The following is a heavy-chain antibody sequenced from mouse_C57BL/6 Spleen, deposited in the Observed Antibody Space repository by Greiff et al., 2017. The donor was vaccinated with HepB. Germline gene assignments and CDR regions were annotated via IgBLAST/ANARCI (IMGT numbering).Heavy chain of an antibody. V-gene: IGHV1-82*01. CDR1: GYAFSSSW. CDR2: IYPGDGDT. CDR3: AHYDYDWYFDV. J-gene: IGHJ1*03. Sequence: VQLQQSGPELVKPGASVKISCKASGYAFSSSWMNWVKQRPGKGLEWIGRIYPGDGDTNYNGKFKGKATLTADKSSSTAYMQLSSLTSEDSVVYFCAHYDYDWYFDVWGTGTTVTVSS. D-gene: IGHD2-4*01.